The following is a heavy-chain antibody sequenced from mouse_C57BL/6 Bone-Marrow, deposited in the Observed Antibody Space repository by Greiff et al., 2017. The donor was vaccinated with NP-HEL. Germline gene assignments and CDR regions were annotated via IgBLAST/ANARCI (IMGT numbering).Heavy chain of an antibody. CDR2: TFYSGIT. J-gene: IGHJ4*01. CDR1: GFSINSDCY. V-gene: IGHV3-3*01. Sequence: EVKLVESGPSLVRPSQSLSLTCTVTGFSINSDCYWIWIRQFPGNKLEYIGYTFYSGITYYNPSLESRTYITRAPSKNRFALKLSSVTTEDTATDYCARLGSSGYYAMDYWGQGTSVTVSS. D-gene: IGHD3-2*02. CDR3: ARLGSSGYYAMDY.